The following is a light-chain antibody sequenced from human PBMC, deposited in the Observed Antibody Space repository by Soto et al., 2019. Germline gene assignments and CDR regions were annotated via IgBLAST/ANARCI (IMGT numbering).Light chain of an antibody. J-gene: IGLJ1*01. V-gene: IGLV2-14*01. CDR3: ASYGSSKV. CDR1: SSDVGAYNY. CDR2: EVN. Sequence: QSVLTQPASVSGSPGQSIAISCTGTSSDVGAYNYVSWYQHHPGEAPKLMIYEVNNRPSGVSNRFSGSKSGNTASLTISGLQAEDEADYYCASYGSSKVFGTGTKLTVL.